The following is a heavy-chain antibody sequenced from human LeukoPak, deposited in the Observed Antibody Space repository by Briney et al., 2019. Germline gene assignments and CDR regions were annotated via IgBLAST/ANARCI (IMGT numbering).Heavy chain of an antibody. CDR2: IIPIFGTA. D-gene: IGHD3-16*02. Sequence: GASVKVSCKASGGTFSSYAISWVRQAPGQGLEWMGGIIPIFGTANYAQKFQGRVTITADESTSTAYMELSSLRSEDTAVYYCARGDYDYVWGSYRNFDYWGQGTLVTVSS. V-gene: IGHV1-69*13. J-gene: IGHJ4*02. CDR3: ARGDYDYVWGSYRNFDY. CDR1: GGTFSSYA.